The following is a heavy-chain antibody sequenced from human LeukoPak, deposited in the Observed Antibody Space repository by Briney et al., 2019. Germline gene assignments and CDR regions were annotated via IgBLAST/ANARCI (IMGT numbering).Heavy chain of an antibody. D-gene: IGHD5-18*01. Sequence: PSETLSLTCSVSGGAISTYYWTWIRQSPGQRLEWIGHISYGTTDYNPSLKSRVTISADTSKNQISLTLSSVTADDTAVYYCARDKAHTYGYYFDPWGQGTQVLVSS. CDR3: ARDKAHTYGYYFDP. CDR1: GGAISTYY. CDR2: ISYGTT. V-gene: IGHV4-59*01. J-gene: IGHJ4*02.